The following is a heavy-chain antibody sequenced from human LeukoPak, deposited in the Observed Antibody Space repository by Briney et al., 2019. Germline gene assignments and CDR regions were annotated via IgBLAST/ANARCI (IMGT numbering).Heavy chain of an antibody. CDR2: IYYSGST. CDR3: ARQFGRYFDWIHLFDP. CDR1: GGSISSSSYY. J-gene: IGHJ5*02. Sequence: PSETLSLSCTVSGGSISSSSYYWGWIRQPPGKGLERIGSIYYSGSTYYNPPLKRRVTISVDTSKNQFSLKLSSVTAADTAVYYCARQFGRYFDWIHLFDPWGQGTLVTVSS. V-gene: IGHV4-39*01. D-gene: IGHD3-9*01.